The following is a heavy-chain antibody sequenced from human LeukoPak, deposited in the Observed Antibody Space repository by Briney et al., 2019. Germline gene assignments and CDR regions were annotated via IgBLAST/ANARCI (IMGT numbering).Heavy chain of an antibody. CDR1: GYSISSDYY. D-gene: IGHD5-12*01. V-gene: IGHV4-38-2*02. J-gene: IGHJ4*02. Sequence: PSETLSLTCTVSGYSISSDYYWGWIRQPPGKGLEWIGSIHHGGNTYYNPSLKSRVTISVDKSKNQFSLKLSSVTAADTAVYSCARLPFNSGYEYSDSWGQGTLVTVAS. CDR2: IHHGGNT. CDR3: ARLPFNSGYEYSDS.